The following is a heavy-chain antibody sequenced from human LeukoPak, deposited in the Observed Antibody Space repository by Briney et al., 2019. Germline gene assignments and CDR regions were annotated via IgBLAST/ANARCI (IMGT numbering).Heavy chain of an antibody. Sequence: SSETLSLTCTVSGGSISSYYWSWIRQPPGKGLEWIGYIYYSGSTNYNPSLKSRVTISVDTSKNQFTLNLTSVTAADTAVYHCARRGTSGWAYYFDFWGPGSLLTVSS. V-gene: IGHV4-59*08. CDR2: IYYSGST. D-gene: IGHD6-19*01. CDR1: GGSISSYY. CDR3: ARRGTSGWAYYFDF. J-gene: IGHJ4*02.